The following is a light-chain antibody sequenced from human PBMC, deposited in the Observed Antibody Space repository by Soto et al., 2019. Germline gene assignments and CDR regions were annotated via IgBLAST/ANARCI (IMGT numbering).Light chain of an antibody. CDR2: GNS. V-gene: IGLV1-40*01. J-gene: IGLJ2*01. Sequence: QSVLTQPPSVSGAPGQKVTISFTGSSSNIGAGYSVHWYQQLPGTAPKVLIHGNSNRPSGVPDRFSGSKSDTSASLAITGLQAEDEADYCCQSYDRSLSGVVFGGGTKLTVL. CDR1: SSNIGAGYS. CDR3: QSYDRSLSGVV.